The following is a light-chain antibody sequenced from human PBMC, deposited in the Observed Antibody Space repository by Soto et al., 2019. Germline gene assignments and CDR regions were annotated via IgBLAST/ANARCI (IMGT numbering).Light chain of an antibody. CDR3: QQYLSTPFT. V-gene: IGKV4-1*01. CDR1: QTLFYTSSNKNY. J-gene: IGKJ3*01. CDR2: WAS. Sequence: DIVMPQSPDSLALSLGERATIHCKSSQTLFYTSSNKNYLAWYQQRPGQPPKLLIYWASDRESGVPNRFSGSGSGTDFTLTISGLQAEDGALYYCQQYLSTPFTFGPGTRLDI.